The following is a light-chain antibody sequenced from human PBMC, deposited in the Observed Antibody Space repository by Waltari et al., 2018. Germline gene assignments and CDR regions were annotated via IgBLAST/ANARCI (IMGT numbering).Light chain of an antibody. CDR1: QSVSSSY. CDR2: GAS. V-gene: IGKV3-20*01. Sequence: EIVLTQSPGTLSLSPGERATLSCRASQSVSSSYLAWYQQKPGQAPRLLIYGASNRATGIPDRFSGSGSGTDFTLTISRLEPEDFAVYYCQQYGSTPRMFGQGTKAENK. J-gene: IGKJ1*01. CDR3: QQYGSTPRM.